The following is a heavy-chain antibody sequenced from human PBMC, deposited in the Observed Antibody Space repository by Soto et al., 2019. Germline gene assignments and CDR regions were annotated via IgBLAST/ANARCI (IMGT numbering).Heavy chain of an antibody. J-gene: IGHJ4*02. Sequence: QVQLVQSGAEVKKPGSSVKVSCKASGGTFSSYAISWVRQAPGQGLEWMGGIIPIFGTANYAQKFQGRVTITADESTSKAYMELSSLRSEDTAVYYCARDGRDGYNRGFFDYWGQGTLVTVSS. CDR2: IIPIFGTA. V-gene: IGHV1-69*01. CDR1: GGTFSSYA. CDR3: ARDGRDGYNRGFFDY. D-gene: IGHD5-12*01.